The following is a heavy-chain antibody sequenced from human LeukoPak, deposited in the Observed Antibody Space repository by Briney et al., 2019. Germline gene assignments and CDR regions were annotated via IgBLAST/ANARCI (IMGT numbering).Heavy chain of an antibody. CDR3: ASGNWNDRAFDI. V-gene: IGHV3-7*01. D-gene: IGHD1-20*01. CDR1: GLTFSGYW. J-gene: IGHJ3*02. Sequence: GGSLRLSCAASGLTFSGYWMSWVRQAPGKGLEWVANIKPDGSERYYVDSVKGRFTISRDNAKSSLYLQMNSLRAEDTAVYYRASGNWNDRAFDIWGQGTVVTVSS. CDR2: IKPDGSER.